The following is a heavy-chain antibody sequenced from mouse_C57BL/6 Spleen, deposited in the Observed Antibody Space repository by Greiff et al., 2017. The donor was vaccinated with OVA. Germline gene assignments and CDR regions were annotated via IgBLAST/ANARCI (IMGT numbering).Heavy chain of an antibody. CDR3: AREDGYLYFDY. Sequence: EVKVVESGGGLVKPGGSLKLSCAASGFTFSSYAMSWVRQTPEKRLEWVATISDGGSYTYYPDNVKGRFTISRDNAKNNLYLQMSHLKSEDTAMYYCAREDGYLYFDYWGQGTSVTVSS. CDR2: ISDGGSYT. V-gene: IGHV5-4*01. CDR1: GFTFSSYA. D-gene: IGHD2-3*01. J-gene: IGHJ4*01.